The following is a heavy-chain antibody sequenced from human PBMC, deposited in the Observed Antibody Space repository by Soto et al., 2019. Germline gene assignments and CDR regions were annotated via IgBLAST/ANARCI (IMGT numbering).Heavy chain of an antibody. CDR2: MNPNSGNT. CDR1: GYTFTSYD. V-gene: IGHV1-8*01. CDR3: ARVVTMVRGVIGY. J-gene: IGHJ4*02. Sequence: ASVKVSCKASGYTFTSYDINWVRQATGQGLEWMGWMNPNSGNTGYAQKFQGRVTMTRNTSISTAYMELSSLRSEDTAVYYCARVVTMVRGVIGYWGQGTLVTVSS. D-gene: IGHD3-10*01.